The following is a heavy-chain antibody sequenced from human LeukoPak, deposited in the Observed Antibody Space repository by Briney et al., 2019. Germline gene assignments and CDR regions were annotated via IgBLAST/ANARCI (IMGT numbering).Heavy chain of an antibody. CDR2: IYYSGST. Sequence: PSETLSLTCTVSSGSISTSNYYWGWIRQPPGKGLEWIGSIYYSGSTYYNPSLKSRVTISVDTSKNQFSLKLSSVTAADTAVYYCARVPPFSNWFAPWGQGTLVTVSS. J-gene: IGHJ5*02. D-gene: IGHD2-2*01. V-gene: IGHV4-39*07. CDR1: SGSISTSNYY. CDR3: ARVPPFSNWFAP.